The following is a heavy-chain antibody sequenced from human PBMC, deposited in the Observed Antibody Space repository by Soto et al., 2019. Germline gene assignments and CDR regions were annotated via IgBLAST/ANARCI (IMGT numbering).Heavy chain of an antibody. D-gene: IGHD2-2*01. Sequence: QVQLQESGPGLVKPSGTLSLTCAVSGGSISSSNWWSWVRQPPGKGLEWIWEIYHSGSTNYNPSLKSRVTISVDKSKNQFSLKLSSVTAADTAVYYCAGGTDIVVVPAATVFDYWGQGTLVTVSS. V-gene: IGHV4-4*02. CDR3: AGGTDIVVVPAATVFDY. CDR1: GGSISSSNW. CDR2: IYHSGST. J-gene: IGHJ4*02.